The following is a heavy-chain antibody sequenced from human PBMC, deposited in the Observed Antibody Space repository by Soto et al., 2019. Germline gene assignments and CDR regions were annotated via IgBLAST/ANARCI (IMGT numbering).Heavy chain of an antibody. J-gene: IGHJ6*02. D-gene: IGHD5-18*01. Sequence: SETLSLTCTVSGGSISSRSYYWGWIRQPPRKGLEWIGSIFYSGSTYYNPSLKSRVTISVDTSKNQFSLKLSSVTAADTAVYYCACIFSGGYNYGFHYYGMDVWGQGTTVTVSS. CDR2: IFYSGST. CDR3: ACIFSGGYNYGFHYYGMDV. CDR1: GGSISSRSYY. V-gene: IGHV4-39*01.